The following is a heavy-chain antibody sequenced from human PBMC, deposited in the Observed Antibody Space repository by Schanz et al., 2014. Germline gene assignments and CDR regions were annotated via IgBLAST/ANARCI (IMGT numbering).Heavy chain of an antibody. CDR3: ARENLNWEAFDI. J-gene: IGHJ3*02. Sequence: QAQLVESGGGVVQPGGSLRLSCAASRFAFSNCGMNWIRQAPGKGLEWLSYISRDGTTSYYADSVKGRFTISRDNAKNSLYLEMTSLRGEDTAVYYCARENLNWEAFDIWGQGTKVTVSS. D-gene: IGHD7-27*01. V-gene: IGHV3-11*01. CDR2: ISRDGTTS. CDR1: RFAFSNCG.